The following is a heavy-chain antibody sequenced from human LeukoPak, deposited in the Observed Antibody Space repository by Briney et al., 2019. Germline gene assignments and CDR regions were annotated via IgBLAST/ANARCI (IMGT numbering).Heavy chain of an antibody. CDR3: AKMEALELTTFFDY. V-gene: IGHV3-48*01. D-gene: IGHD1-7*01. CDR2: ITSSSTV. J-gene: IGHJ4*02. Sequence: GGSLRLSCAASGFTFSSYDMNWVRQAPGKGLEWVSYITSSSTVYYADSVKGRFTISRDNSKNTLYLQMNSLRAEDTAVYYCAKMEALELTTFFDYWGQGTLVTVSS. CDR1: GFTFSSYD.